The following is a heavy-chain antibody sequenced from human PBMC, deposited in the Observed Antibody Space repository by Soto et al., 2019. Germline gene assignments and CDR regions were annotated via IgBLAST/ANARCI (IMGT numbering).Heavy chain of an antibody. CDR1: GYTFTSYY. J-gene: IGHJ4*02. D-gene: IGHD2-21*02. Sequence: GASVKVSCKASGYTFTSYYMHWVRQAPGQGLEWMGIINPSGGSTSYAQKFQGRVTMTRDTSTSTVYMELSSLRSEDTAVYYCARDLPYCGGDCYALYYFDYWGQGTLVTVSS. CDR3: ARDLPYCGGDCYALYYFDY. V-gene: IGHV1-46*01. CDR2: INPSGGST.